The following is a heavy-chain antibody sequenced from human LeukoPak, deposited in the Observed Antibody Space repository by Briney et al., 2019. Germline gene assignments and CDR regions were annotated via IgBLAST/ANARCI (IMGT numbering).Heavy chain of an antibody. CDR3: AREVYDYVWGSYLDYFDY. J-gene: IGHJ4*02. CDR2: IYTSGST. CDR1: GGSISSGSYY. D-gene: IGHD3-16*01. Sequence: PSETLSLTCTVSGGSISSGSYYWSWIQQPAGKGLEWIGRIYTSGSTNYNPSLKSRVTISVDTSKNQFSLKLSSVTAADTAVYYCAREVYDYVWGSYLDYFDYWGQGTLVTVSS. V-gene: IGHV4-61*02.